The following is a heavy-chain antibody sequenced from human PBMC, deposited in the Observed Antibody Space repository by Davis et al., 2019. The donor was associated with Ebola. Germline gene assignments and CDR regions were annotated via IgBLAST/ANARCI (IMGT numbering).Heavy chain of an antibody. CDR3: TRDARSSWQIYYYYGMDV. CDR1: VDSITSYY. CDR2: VYDSGTT. V-gene: IGHV4-59*12. J-gene: IGHJ6*02. Sequence: SETLSLTCTVSVDSITSYYWSWIRQPPGKGLEWIGYVYDSGTTNYNPSLKSRVAISIDTSKNQFSLQLNSVTPENTAVYYCTRDARSSWQIYYYYGMDVWGQGTTVTVSS. D-gene: IGHD6-13*01.